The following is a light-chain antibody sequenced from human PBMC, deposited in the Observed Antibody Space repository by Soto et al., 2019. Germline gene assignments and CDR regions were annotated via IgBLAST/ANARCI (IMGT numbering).Light chain of an antibody. Sequence: SYELTQPPSVSVAPGKTARITCGGNNIGSKSVHWYQQKPGQAPVLVIYYDSDRPSGIPERFSGSNSGNTATLTISRVEAGDEADYYCQVWDSSSDHGDGVFGGGTKLTVL. CDR3: QVWDSSSDHGDGV. V-gene: IGLV3-21*04. J-gene: IGLJ2*01. CDR1: NIGSKS. CDR2: YDS.